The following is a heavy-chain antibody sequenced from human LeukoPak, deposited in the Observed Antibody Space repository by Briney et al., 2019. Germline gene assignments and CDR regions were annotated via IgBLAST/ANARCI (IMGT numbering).Heavy chain of an antibody. CDR1: GFTFSNYG. D-gene: IGHD3-3*01. V-gene: IGHV3-30*03. CDR3: AREVGRSGYYSGYYFYYIDV. J-gene: IGHJ6*03. Sequence: PGGSLRLSCEGSGFTFSNYGMHWVRLAPGKGLEWVTVISYDGTNIYYADSVKGRFTVSRDNSKNTLYLQMYSLRNEDTAVYYCAREVGRSGYYSGYYFYYIDVWGIGTTVTVSS. CDR2: ISYDGTNI.